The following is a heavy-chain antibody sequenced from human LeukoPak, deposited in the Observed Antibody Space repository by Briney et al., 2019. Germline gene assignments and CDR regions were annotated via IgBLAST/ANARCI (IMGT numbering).Heavy chain of an antibody. CDR1: GFTFDTYN. J-gene: IGHJ4*02. CDR2: VYSGGST. D-gene: IGHD6-19*01. CDR3: ARDYSSGDDY. V-gene: IGHV3-66*01. Sequence: GGSLRLSCAASGFTFDTYNFNWVRQAPGKGLEWVSVVYSGGSTYYADSVKGRFTISRDNSKNTLYLQMNSLRAEDTAVYYCARDYSSGDDYWGQGTLVTVSS.